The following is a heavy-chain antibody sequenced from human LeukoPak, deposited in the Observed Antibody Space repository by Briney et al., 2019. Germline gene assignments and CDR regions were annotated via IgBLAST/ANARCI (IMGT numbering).Heavy chain of an antibody. D-gene: IGHD1-26*01. V-gene: IGHV3-30*04. CDR1: GFSFGSYA. Sequence: GGSLRLSCAASGFSFGSYAMHWVRQAPGKGLEWVAVISNDGNIQYYVDSVKGRFTISRDNSKNTVYLQMNSLKTEDAAVYCCVRRRVGVAPASDMWGQGTTVTVSS. CDR3: VRRRVGVAPASDM. J-gene: IGHJ3*02. CDR2: ISNDGNIQ.